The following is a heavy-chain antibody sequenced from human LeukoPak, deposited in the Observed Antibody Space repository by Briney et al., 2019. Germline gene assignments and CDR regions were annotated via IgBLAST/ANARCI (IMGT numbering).Heavy chain of an antibody. J-gene: IGHJ4*02. CDR1: GYTFTGYY. CDR3: ARDTGFPFFDF. V-gene: IGHV1-2*02. Sequence: ASVKVSCKASGYTFTGYYLHWVRQAPGQGPEWMGKINTNSGVTDYAPNFQGRVTMTRDTSITTAYMELSRLTSDDTAVYYCARDTGFPFFDFWGQGTLVTVSS. CDR2: INTNSGVT.